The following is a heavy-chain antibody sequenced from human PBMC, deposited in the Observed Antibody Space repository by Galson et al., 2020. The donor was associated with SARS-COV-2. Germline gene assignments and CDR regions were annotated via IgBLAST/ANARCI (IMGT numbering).Heavy chain of an antibody. V-gene: IGHV3-30*04. CDR2: ISYDGSNK. CDR1: GFTFSSYA. CDR3: AIDLRDNFDY. J-gene: IGHJ4*02. D-gene: IGHD4-17*01. Sequence: GESLKISCAASGFTFSSYAMHWVRQAPGKGLEWVAVISYDGSNKYYADSVKGRFTISRDNSKNTLYLQMNSLRAEDTAVYYCAIDLRDNFDYWGQGTLVTVSS.